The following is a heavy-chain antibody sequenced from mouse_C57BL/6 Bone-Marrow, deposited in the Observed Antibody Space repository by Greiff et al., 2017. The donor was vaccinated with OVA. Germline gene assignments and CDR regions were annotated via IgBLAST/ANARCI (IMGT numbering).Heavy chain of an antibody. D-gene: IGHD2-4*01. CDR3: ARSAYYDYDVDAMDY. CDR1: GYTFTSYG. V-gene: IGHV1-81*01. J-gene: IGHJ4*01. Sequence: QVQLQQSGAELARPGASVKLSCKASGYTFTSYGISWVKQSTGQGLEWIGEIYPRSGNTYYNEKFKGKATLTADKSSSTAYMELRSLTAEDAAVYFCARSAYYDYDVDAMDYWGQGTSVTVSS. CDR2: IYPRSGNT.